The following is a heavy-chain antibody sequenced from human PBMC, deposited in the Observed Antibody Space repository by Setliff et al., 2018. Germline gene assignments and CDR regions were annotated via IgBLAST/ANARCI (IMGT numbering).Heavy chain of an antibody. D-gene: IGHD3-3*01. CDR3: ASPRRDDLDSPFDAFDI. J-gene: IGHJ3*02. Sequence: SETLSLTCGVSGVSISSGHYWGWIRQPPGKGLEWIATIYHRGRTYYNPSLSSRVTISLDTSKNHFSLRLRSVTAADTAVYYCASPRRDDLDSPFDAFDIWGQGTKVTVPS. V-gene: IGHV4-38-2*01. CDR1: GVSISSGHY. CDR2: IYHRGRT.